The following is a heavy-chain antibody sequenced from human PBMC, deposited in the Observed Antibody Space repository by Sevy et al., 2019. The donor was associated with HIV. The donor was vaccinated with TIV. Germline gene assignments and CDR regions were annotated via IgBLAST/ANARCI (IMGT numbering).Heavy chain of an antibody. CDR3: VGETTMLPRGAFDF. J-gene: IGHJ3*01. V-gene: IGHV3-30-3*01. Sequence: GGSLRLSCAASGFTFSSYPMHWVRQAPGKGLEWVSFISFDGTDKYYADSVKGRFTITRDNSKNTLFLQMNSLRAEDTAFYYCVGETTMLPRGAFDFWGQGKMVTVSS. CDR2: ISFDGTDK. D-gene: IGHD3-10*01. CDR1: GFTFSSYP.